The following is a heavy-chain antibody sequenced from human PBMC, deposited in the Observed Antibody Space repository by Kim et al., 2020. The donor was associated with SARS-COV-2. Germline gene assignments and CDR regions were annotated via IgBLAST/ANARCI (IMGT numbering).Heavy chain of an antibody. CDR2: IRSKAYGGTT. D-gene: IGHD2-15*01. CDR1: GFTFGDYA. CDR3: TRDLDIVVVVAATPPYYGMDV. V-gene: IGHV3-49*03. Sequence: GGSLRLSCTASGFTFGDYAMSWFRQAPGKGLEWVGFIRSKAYGGTTEYAASVKGRFTISRDDSKSIAYLQMNSLKTEDTAVYYCTRDLDIVVVVAATPPYYGMDVWGQGTTVTVSS. J-gene: IGHJ6*02.